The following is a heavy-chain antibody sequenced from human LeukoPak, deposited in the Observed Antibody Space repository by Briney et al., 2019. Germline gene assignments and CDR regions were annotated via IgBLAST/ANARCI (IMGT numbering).Heavy chain of an antibody. D-gene: IGHD2-2*01. CDR3: ARDPWEDIVVVPAAARAFDI. Sequence: ASVKVSCKASGYTFTGYYMHWVRQAPGQGLEWMGWINPNSSGTNYAQKFQGRVTMTRDTSISTAYMELSRLRSDDTAVYYCARDPWEDIVVVPAAARAFDIWGQGTMVTVSA. CDR1: GYTFTGYY. V-gene: IGHV1-2*02. CDR2: INPNSSGT. J-gene: IGHJ3*02.